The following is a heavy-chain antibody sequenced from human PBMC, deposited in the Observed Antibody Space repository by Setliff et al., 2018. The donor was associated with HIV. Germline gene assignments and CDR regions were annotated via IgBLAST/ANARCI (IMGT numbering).Heavy chain of an antibody. V-gene: IGHV4-61*09. CDR2: IYTNGRT. Sequence: SETLSLTCTVSGGSISSNSYYWSWIRQPAGKGLEWIGHIYTNGRTNYNPSLKSRVTISVDTSKNQFSLKVTSVTAADTAVYYCASRIYYYDESRVLREEGFVPWGQGTLVTVSS. CDR3: ASRIYYYDESRVLREEGFVP. D-gene: IGHD3-22*01. J-gene: IGHJ5*02. CDR1: GGSISSNSYY.